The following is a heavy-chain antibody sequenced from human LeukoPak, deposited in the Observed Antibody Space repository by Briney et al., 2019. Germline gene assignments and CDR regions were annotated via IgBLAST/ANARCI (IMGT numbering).Heavy chain of an antibody. CDR2: IYYSGSA. CDR1: GGSISDSSYY. J-gene: IGHJ3*02. D-gene: IGHD2-15*01. V-gene: IGHV4-39*07. CDR3: ARVGCSGGTCYGSRGAFDI. Sequence: SETLSLTCTVSGGSISDSSYYWGWIRQPPGKGLEWIASIYYSGSANYKPSLKSRVTISVDTSKNQFSLKLTSLTAADTAMYYCARVGCSGGTCYGSRGAFDIWGQGTMVTVSS.